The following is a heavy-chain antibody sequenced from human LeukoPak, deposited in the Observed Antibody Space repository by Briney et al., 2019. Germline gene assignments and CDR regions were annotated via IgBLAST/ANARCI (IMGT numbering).Heavy chain of an antibody. CDR3: ARGGSVFAYFFDY. D-gene: IGHD3-10*01. CDR1: GFTFSSYA. J-gene: IGHJ4*02. V-gene: IGHV3-23*01. Sequence: GGSLRLSCAASGFTFSSYAMSWVRQAPGKGLEWVSGISTSGGTTSYADSVKGRFTISRDNPRNTLYMQMNSLRAEDTAVYYCARGGSVFAYFFDYWGQGTLVTVSS. CDR2: ISTSGGTT.